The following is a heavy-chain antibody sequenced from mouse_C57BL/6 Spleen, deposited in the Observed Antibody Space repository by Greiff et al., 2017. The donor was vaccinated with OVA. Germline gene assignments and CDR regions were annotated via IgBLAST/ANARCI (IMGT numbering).Heavy chain of an antibody. Sequence: VKLVESGPGLVQPSQSLSITCTVSGFSLTSYGVHWVRQSPGQGLEWLGVLWRGGSTDYNAAFISRLSISKDNSNSQVFFKMNSLQADDTAIYDCARDGYYEDYAMDYWGQGTSVTVSS. D-gene: IGHD2-3*01. CDR1: GFSLTSYG. CDR2: LWRGGST. CDR3: ARDGYYEDYAMDY. V-gene: IGHV2-2*01. J-gene: IGHJ4*01.